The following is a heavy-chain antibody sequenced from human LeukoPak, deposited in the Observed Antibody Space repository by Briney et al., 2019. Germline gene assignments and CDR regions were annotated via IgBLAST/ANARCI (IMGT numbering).Heavy chain of an antibody. CDR1: GFTFSSYA. CDR2: ISYDGSNK. J-gene: IGHJ4*02. CDR3: ARSRYFDWLFPFDY. D-gene: IGHD3-9*01. V-gene: IGHV3-30*01. Sequence: GGSLRLSCAASGFTFSSYAMRWVRQAPGKGLEWVAVISYDGSNKYYADSVKGRFTISRDNSKNTLYLQMNSLRAEDTAVYYCARSRYFDWLFPFDYWGQGTLVTVSS.